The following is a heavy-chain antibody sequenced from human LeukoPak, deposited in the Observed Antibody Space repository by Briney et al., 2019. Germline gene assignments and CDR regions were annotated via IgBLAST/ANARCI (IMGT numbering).Heavy chain of an antibody. CDR2: IRSDGSNK. D-gene: IGHD6-13*01. J-gene: IGHJ4*02. V-gene: IGHV3-30*02. Sequence: GGSLRLSCAASGFIFSSYGMHWVRQAPGKGLEWVAIIRSDGSNKYNADSVKGRFTISRDNSKNTLYLQMNSLRAEDTAVYYCAKDIGTSSWYYFDCWGQGTLVTVSS. CDR1: GFIFSSYG. CDR3: AKDIGTSSWYYFDC.